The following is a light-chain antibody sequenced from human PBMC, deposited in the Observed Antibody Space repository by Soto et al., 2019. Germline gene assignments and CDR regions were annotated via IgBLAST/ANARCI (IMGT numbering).Light chain of an antibody. CDR1: SSDVGGYNY. CDR2: DVS. J-gene: IGLJ2*01. CDR3: SSYTISSTLL. Sequence: QSALTQPASVSGSPGQSITISCTGTSSDVGGYNYVSWYQQHPGKAPKLMIYDVSNRPSGVSNRFSGSKSGNTASLTISGLQAEDEADYYCSSYTISSTLLIGGGTKLTVL. V-gene: IGLV2-14*01.